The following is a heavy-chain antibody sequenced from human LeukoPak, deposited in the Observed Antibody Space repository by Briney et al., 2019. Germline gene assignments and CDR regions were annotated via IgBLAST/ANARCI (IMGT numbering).Heavy chain of an antibody. CDR2: ISSSGTYI. Sequence: GGSLRLSCAASGFTFSDYGMNWVRVAPGKGPEWVSRISSSGTYIDYRDSVKGRFTISRDNSRGALYLQVDSLRAEDTAVYYCARGQGYCSSTRCSPGYYMDVWGTGTTVTV. D-gene: IGHD2-2*01. CDR1: GFTFSDYG. CDR3: ARGQGYCSSTRCSPGYYMDV. J-gene: IGHJ6*03. V-gene: IGHV3-21*06.